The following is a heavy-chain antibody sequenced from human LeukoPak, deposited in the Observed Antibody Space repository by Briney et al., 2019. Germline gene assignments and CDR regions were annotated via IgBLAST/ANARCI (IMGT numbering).Heavy chain of an antibody. CDR2: ISSSGTAI. D-gene: IGHD1-1*01. V-gene: IGHV3-48*04. J-gene: IGHJ3*02. Sequence: GGSLRLSCAASGFTFSSYWMSWVRQAPGKGLEWVSYISSSGTAIYYADSVKGRFTISRDNAKNSLYLQMNSLRAEDTAVYYCARDVEPDAFDIWGQGTMVTVSS. CDR1: GFTFSSYW. CDR3: ARDVEPDAFDI.